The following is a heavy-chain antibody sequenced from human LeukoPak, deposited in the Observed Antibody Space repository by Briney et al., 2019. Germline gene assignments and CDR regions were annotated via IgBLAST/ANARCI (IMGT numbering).Heavy chain of an antibody. Sequence: GGSLRLSCAASGFTFSTYHMHWVRQAPGKGLQFVSAISSNGGGTYYADSVKGRFTISRDNSKNTLYLQMGSLRPEDMAVYYCARGKPGASSGYDPWGQGTLVTVSS. J-gene: IGHJ5*02. V-gene: IGHV3-64*02. D-gene: IGHD3-22*01. CDR2: ISSNGGGT. CDR3: ARGKPGASSGYDP. CDR1: GFTFSTYH.